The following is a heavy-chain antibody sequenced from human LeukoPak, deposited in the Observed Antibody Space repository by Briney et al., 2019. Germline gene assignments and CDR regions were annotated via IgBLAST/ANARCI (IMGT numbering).Heavy chain of an antibody. J-gene: IGHJ4*02. D-gene: IGHD3-22*01. CDR3: ARDLSDSSGDYFDY. Sequence: GGSLRLSCAASGFTFSSYGIHWVRQAPGQGLEWMGIINPSGGSTSYAQKFQARVTMTRDMSTSTVYMELSSLRSEDTAVYYCARDLSDSSGDYFDYWGQGTLVTVSS. V-gene: IGHV1-46*01. CDR1: GFTFSSYG. CDR2: INPSGGST.